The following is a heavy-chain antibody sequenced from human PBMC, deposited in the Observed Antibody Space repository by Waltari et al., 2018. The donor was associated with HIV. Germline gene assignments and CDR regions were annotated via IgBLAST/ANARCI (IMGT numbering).Heavy chain of an antibody. CDR2: IIPMSATS. Sequence: QVQLVQSGPEVRKPGSSVKVSCKASGGAFISYSINWVRQAPGQGLERVGRIIPMSATSNKAQKFQGRVTITADPSTSTAYMELTSLRSEDTAVYYCASARETMGVDFAFWGQGTLVNVSS. CDR3: ASARETMGVDFAF. V-gene: IGHV1-69*08. J-gene: IGHJ4*02. CDR1: GGAFISYS. D-gene: IGHD3-16*01.